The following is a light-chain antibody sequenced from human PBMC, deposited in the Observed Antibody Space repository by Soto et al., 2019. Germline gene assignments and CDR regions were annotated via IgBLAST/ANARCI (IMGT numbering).Light chain of an antibody. CDR1: QSVAND. J-gene: IGKJ5*01. Sequence: EIVMTQSPATLSVSPGERATLSCRASQSVANDLAWYQHKPGQAPRLLTHGASTRATGIPARFSGVGSGTEFTLPISSLQSEDFAVYYCQQYNKWPQTFGQGTRLQI. CDR3: QQYNKWPQT. V-gene: IGKV3-15*01. CDR2: GAS.